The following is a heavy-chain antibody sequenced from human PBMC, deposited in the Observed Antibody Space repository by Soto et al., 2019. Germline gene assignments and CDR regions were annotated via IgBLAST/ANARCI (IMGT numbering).Heavy chain of an antibody. J-gene: IGHJ4*02. CDR1: GGSITGSDYS. D-gene: IGHD4-17*01. CDR3: ARHSYGDFDY. Sequence: SETLSLTCAVSGGSITGSDYSWGWVRQPPGKGLEWIGTFYHSGSTNYNPSLKSRVTISLDTAKNQFSLKLSSVTAADTAVYYCARHSYGDFDYWGQGTLVTVSS. V-gene: IGHV4-39*01. CDR2: FYHSGST.